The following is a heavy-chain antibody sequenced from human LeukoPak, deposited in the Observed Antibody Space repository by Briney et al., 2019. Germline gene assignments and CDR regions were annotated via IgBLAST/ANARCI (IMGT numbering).Heavy chain of an antibody. V-gene: IGHV3-23*01. CDR2: ISGSGGST. CDR3: AKEWGRGSYGPGDFDY. J-gene: IGHJ4*02. Sequence: GRSLRLSCAASGFTFSSYAMSWVRQAPGKGLEWVSAISGSGGSTYYADSVKGRFTISRDNSKNTLYLQMNSLRAEDTAVYYCAKEWGRGSYGPGDFDYWGQGTLVTVSS. D-gene: IGHD1-26*01. CDR1: GFTFSSYA.